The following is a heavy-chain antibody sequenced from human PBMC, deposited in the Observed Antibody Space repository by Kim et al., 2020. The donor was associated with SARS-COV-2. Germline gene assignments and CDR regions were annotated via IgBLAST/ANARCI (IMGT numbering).Heavy chain of an antibody. CDR3: AAKSYYGSGSFEP. J-gene: IGHJ5*02. CDR1: GFTFTSSA. D-gene: IGHD3-10*01. Sequence: SVKVSCKASGFTFTSSAVQWVRQARGQRLEWIGWIVVGSGNTNYAQKFQERVTITRDMSTSTAYLELSSLRSEDTAVYYCAAKSYYGSGSFEPWGQGTLVTVSS. CDR2: IVVGSGNT. V-gene: IGHV1-58*01.